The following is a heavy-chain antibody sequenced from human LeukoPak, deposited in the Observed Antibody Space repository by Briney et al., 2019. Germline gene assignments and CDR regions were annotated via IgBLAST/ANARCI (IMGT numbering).Heavy chain of an antibody. CDR3: AREGGPYRPLDY. CDR1: GGSISSGDYY. J-gene: IGHJ4*02. V-gene: IGHV4-30-4*01. CDR2: IYYSGST. Sequence: ASETLSLTCTVSGGSISSGDYYWSWIRQPLGKGLEWIGYIYYSGSTYYNPSLKSRVTISVDTSKNQFSLKLTSVTAADTAVYYCAREGGPYRPLDYSGQGTLVTVAS.